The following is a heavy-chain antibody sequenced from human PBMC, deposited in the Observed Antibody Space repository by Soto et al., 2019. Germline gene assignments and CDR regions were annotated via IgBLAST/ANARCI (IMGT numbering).Heavy chain of an antibody. CDR3: AKGPRRFYDFWSGYSLDY. V-gene: IGHV3-33*06. CDR2: IWYDGSNK. D-gene: IGHD3-3*01. Sequence: GGSLRLSCAASGFTFSSYGMHWVRQAPGKGLEWVAVIWYDGSNKYYADSVKGRFTISRDNSKNTLYLQMNSLRAEDTAVYYCAKGPRRFYDFWSGYSLDYWGQGTLVTVSS. CDR1: GFTFSSYG. J-gene: IGHJ4*02.